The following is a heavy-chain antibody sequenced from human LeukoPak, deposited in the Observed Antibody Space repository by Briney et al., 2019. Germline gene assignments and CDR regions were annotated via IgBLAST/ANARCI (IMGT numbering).Heavy chain of an antibody. CDR3: ASSWWLRSYFDY. D-gene: IGHD5-12*01. CDR2: IKQDGSEK. CDR1: GFTFSSYA. V-gene: IGHV3-7*01. Sequence: PGGSLRLSCAASGFTFSSYAMSWVRQAPGKGLEWVANIKQDGSEKYYVDSVKGRFTISRDNAKNSLYLQMNSLRAEDTAVYYCASSWWLRSYFDYWGQGTLVTVSS. J-gene: IGHJ4*02.